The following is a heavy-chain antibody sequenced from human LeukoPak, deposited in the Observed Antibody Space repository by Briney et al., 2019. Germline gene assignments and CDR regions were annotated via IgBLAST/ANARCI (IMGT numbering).Heavy chain of an antibody. Sequence: SETLSLTCTVSGGSISSYYWSWIRQPPGKGLEWIGYIYYNGSTNYNPSLKSRVTISVDTSKSQFSLKLSPVSAADTAVYYCARSDIWGSYRFLDYWGQGALVTVSS. J-gene: IGHJ4*02. CDR3: ARSDIWGSYRFLDY. CDR1: GGSISSYY. V-gene: IGHV4-59*01. CDR2: IYYNGST. D-gene: IGHD3-16*02.